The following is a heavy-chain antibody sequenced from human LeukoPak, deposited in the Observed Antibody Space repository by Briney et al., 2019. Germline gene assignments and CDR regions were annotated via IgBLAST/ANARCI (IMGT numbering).Heavy chain of an antibody. D-gene: IGHD6-19*01. J-gene: IGHJ3*02. CDR1: GFTFSSYS. Sequence: GGSLRLSCAASGFTFSSYSMNWVRQAPGKGLEWVSYISSSSSTIYYADSVKGRFTISRDNAKNSLYLQMNSLRDKDTAVYYCARDRQWLNAFDIWGQGTMVTVSS. V-gene: IGHV3-48*02. CDR2: ISSSSSTI. CDR3: ARDRQWLNAFDI.